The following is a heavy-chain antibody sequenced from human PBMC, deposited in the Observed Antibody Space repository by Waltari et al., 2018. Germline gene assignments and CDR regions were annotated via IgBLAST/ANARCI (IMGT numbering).Heavy chain of an antibody. V-gene: IGHV4-31*03. J-gene: IGHJ3*02. D-gene: IGHD4-17*01. CDR3: ARDPYGGNSDAFDI. CDR1: GGSISSGGYY. Sequence: QVQLQESGPGLVKPSQTLSLTCTVSGGSISSGGYYWSWIRQHPGKGLEWIGYIYYRWSTYYNPSLKSRVTISVDTSKNQFSRKLSSVTAADTAVYYCARDPYGGNSDAFDIWGQGTMVTVSS. CDR2: IYYRWST.